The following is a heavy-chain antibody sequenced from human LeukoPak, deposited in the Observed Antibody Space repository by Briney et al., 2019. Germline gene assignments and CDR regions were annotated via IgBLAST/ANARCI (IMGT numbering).Heavy chain of an antibody. Sequence: SVKVSCKASGGTFSSYAIGWVRQAPGQGLEWMGGIIPIFGTANYAQKFQGRVTMTTDTSTSTAYMELRSLRSDDTAVYYCARDGRGFDYWGQGTLVTVSS. CDR3: ARDGRGFDY. J-gene: IGHJ4*02. V-gene: IGHV1-69*05. CDR1: GGTFSSYA. CDR2: IIPIFGTA.